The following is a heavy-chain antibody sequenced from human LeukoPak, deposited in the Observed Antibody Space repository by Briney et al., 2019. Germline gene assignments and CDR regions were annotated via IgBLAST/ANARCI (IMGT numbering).Heavy chain of an antibody. D-gene: IGHD2-2*01. V-gene: IGHV3-23*01. J-gene: IGHJ4*02. CDR1: GGSFSGYY. Sequence: PSETLSLTCAVYGGSFSGYYWSWIRQPPGKGLEWVSAISGGGDNAYYVDSVKGRFTISRDNSKNTLYLQMNSLRAEDTAVYSCAKGRSGVSSAAINYWGQGTLVTVSS. CDR2: ISGGGDNA. CDR3: AKGRSGVSSAAINY.